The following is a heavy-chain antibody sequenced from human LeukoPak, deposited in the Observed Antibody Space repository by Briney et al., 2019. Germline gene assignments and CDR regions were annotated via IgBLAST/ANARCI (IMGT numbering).Heavy chain of an antibody. J-gene: IGHJ4*02. V-gene: IGHV3-30*18. CDR1: GFTFSSYG. CDR2: ISYDGSNK. Sequence: GGSLRLSCAASGFTFSSYGMHWVRQAPGKGLEWVAVISYDGSNKYYADSVKGRFTISRDNSKNTLYLQMNSLRAEDTAVYYCAKDLTTVLYYFDYWGQGTLVTVSS. D-gene: IGHD4-17*01. CDR3: AKDLTTVLYYFDY.